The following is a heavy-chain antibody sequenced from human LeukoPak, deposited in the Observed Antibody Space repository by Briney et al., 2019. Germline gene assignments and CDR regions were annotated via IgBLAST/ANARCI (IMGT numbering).Heavy chain of an antibody. V-gene: IGHV3-9*01. CDR3: AKDSGFWSGFPYYFDY. Sequence: GGSLRLSCAASGFTFDDYAMHWVRHAPGKGLEWVSGISWNSGSIGYADSVKGRFTISRDNAKNSLYLQMNSLRAEDTALYYCAKDSGFWSGFPYYFDYWGQGTLVTVSS. J-gene: IGHJ4*02. CDR1: GFTFDDYA. D-gene: IGHD3-3*01. CDR2: ISWNSGSI.